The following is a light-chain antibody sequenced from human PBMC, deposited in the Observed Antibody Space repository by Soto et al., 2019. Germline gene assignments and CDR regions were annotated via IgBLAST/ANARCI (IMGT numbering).Light chain of an antibody. CDR1: QSISTF. J-gene: IGKJ1*01. CDR2: AAS. Sequence: DIQMTQSPSSLSASVGDRVSVTCRASQSISTFLNWYQQRPGEAPKLLIYAASSLQSGVPSRFSGSGSGADFILAIGSLQAEDFATYYCQQSYTTPRTFGQGTKVEVK. V-gene: IGKV1-39*01. CDR3: QQSYTTPRT.